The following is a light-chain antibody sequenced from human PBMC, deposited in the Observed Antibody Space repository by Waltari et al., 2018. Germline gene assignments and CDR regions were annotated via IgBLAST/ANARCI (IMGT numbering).Light chain of an antibody. CDR2: GAS. Sequence: EIVLTQSPGTLSLSPGERAALSCRASQSVGRTLAWYQQKPGQAPRRLIYGASNRATGIPDRFSGSGSGTDFSLTISGLEPEDFAVYYCQHYVRLPATFGQGTKVEIK. CDR1: QSVGRT. V-gene: IGKV3-20*01. J-gene: IGKJ1*01. CDR3: QHYVRLPAT.